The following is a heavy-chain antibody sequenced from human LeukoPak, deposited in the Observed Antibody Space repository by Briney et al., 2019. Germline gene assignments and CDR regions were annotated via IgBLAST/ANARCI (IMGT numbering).Heavy chain of an antibody. Sequence: ASVKVSCKASGYTFTGYYMHWVRQAPGQGLEWMGRINPNSGGTNYAQKFQGRVTMTRDTSISTAYMELSRLRSDDTAVYYCARVARYRSGGGAFDIWGQGTMVTVSS. CDR1: GYTFTGYY. J-gene: IGHJ3*02. V-gene: IGHV1-2*06. CDR3: ARVARYRSGGGAFDI. D-gene: IGHD6-19*01. CDR2: INPNSGGT.